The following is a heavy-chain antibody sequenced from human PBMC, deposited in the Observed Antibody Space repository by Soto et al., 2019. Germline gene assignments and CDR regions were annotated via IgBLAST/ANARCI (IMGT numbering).Heavy chain of an antibody. Sequence: QPGGSLRLSCAASGFTFSSYEMNWVRQAPGKGLEWVPYISSSGSTIYYADSVKGRFTISRDNAKNSLYLQMNSLRAEDTAVYYCARDHKGGYYYYGMDVWGQGTTVTVSS. CDR2: ISSSGSTI. J-gene: IGHJ6*02. V-gene: IGHV3-48*03. CDR3: ARDHKGGYYYYGMDV. CDR1: GFTFSSYE.